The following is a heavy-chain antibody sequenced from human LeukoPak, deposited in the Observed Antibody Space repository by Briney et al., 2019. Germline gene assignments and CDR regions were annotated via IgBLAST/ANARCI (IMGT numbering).Heavy chain of an antibody. D-gene: IGHD5-24*01. V-gene: IGHV4-34*01. Sequence: PSETLSLTCAVYGGSFSGYYWSWIRQPPGKGLEWIGEINHSGSTNYNPSLKSRVTISVDTSKNQFSLKLRSVTAADTAVYYCARLAIGTNYFDYWGQGTLVTVSS. CDR1: GGSFSGYY. J-gene: IGHJ4*02. CDR2: INHSGST. CDR3: ARLAIGTNYFDY.